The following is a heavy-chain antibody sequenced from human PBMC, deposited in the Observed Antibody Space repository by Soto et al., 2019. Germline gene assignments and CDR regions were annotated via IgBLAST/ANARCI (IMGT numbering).Heavy chain of an antibody. CDR1: GGTFSSYA. D-gene: IGHD3-3*01. Sequence: SVNVSCNASGGTFSSYALSWVRQAPGQGLEWLGGIIPIFGTGNYAQKVQGRVTITADESTSTAYIALGSLRSEDAAVYYCARGSGRYDFWSGYYSWGRG. CDR2: IIPIFGTG. V-gene: IGHV1-69*13. CDR3: ARGSGRYDFWSGYYS. J-gene: IGHJ5*02.